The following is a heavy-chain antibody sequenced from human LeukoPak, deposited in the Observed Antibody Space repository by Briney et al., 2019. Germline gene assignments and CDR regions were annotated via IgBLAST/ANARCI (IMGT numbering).Heavy chain of an antibody. J-gene: IGHJ4*02. V-gene: IGHV3-21*01. CDR2: ISSSSSYI. D-gene: IGHD1-7*01. Sequence: GGSLRLSCAASGFTFSSYSMSWVRQAPGKGLEWVSSISSSSSYIYYADSVKGRFTISRDNAKNSLYLQMNSLRAEDTAVYYCAILELANFDYWGQGTLVTVSS. CDR1: GFTFSSYS. CDR3: AILELANFDY.